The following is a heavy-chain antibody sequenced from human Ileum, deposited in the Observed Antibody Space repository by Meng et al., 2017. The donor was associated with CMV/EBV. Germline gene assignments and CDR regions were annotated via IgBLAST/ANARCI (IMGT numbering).Heavy chain of an antibody. CDR2: MNPNSGNT. D-gene: IGHD3-10*01. J-gene: IGHJ4*02. Sequence: YTFTGYDINWVRQTPGQGLEWMGWMNPNSGNTGLAQKFQGRLILTRDTSRSTAYMDLSSLRSEDTAVYYCTRLSYFDTSRGQGRDFDYWGQGTLVTVSS. CDR3: TRLSYFDTSRGQGRDFDY. V-gene: IGHV1-8*03. CDR1: YTFTGYD.